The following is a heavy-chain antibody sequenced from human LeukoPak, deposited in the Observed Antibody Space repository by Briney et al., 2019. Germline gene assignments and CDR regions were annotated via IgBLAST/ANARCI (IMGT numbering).Heavy chain of an antibody. Sequence: GESLKISCKGSGYSFTNYWIGWVRQMPGKGLEWMGIIYPDDSDTRYSPSFQGQVTISADKSINTAYLQWSSLKASDTAMYYCARRASLAGCYFDYWGQGTLVTVSS. CDR2: IYPDDSDT. J-gene: IGHJ4*02. D-gene: IGHD6-19*01. CDR1: GYSFTNYW. V-gene: IGHV5-51*01. CDR3: ARRASLAGCYFDY.